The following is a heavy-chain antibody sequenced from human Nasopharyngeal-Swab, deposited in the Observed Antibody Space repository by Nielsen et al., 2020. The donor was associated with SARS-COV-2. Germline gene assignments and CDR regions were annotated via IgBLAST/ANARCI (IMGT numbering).Heavy chain of an antibody. Sequence: GGSLRLSCTASGFTFSTYSMNCVRQSPGKGLEWVSSISGTSTYIYHADSVKGRFTVSRDNARNSLYLQMNSLRGDDTAVYYCARDLVSSWRAIGNWYFDLWGRGTLVTVSS. V-gene: IGHV3-21*01. D-gene: IGHD6-13*01. CDR2: ISGTSTYI. CDR3: ARDLVSSWRAIGNWYFDL. CDR1: GFTFSTYS. J-gene: IGHJ2*01.